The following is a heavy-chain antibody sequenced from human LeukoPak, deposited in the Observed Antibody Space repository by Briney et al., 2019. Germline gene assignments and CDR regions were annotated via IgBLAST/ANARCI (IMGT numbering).Heavy chain of an antibody. D-gene: IGHD2-2*01. CDR1: GGSISTYY. J-gene: IGHJ4*02. CDR3: ARGPAGPYYFDY. CDR2: IYYSGST. V-gene: IGHV4-59*01. Sequence: SETLSLTCTVSGGSISTYYWTWIRQPPGKGLEWIGYIYYSGSTNYNPPLRSRVTISLDTSKNQFSLKLSSVTAADTAVYYCARGPAGPYYFDYWGQGTLVTVSS.